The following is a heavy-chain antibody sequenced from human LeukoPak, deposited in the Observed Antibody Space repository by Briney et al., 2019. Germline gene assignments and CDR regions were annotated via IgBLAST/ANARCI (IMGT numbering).Heavy chain of an antibody. Sequence: GGSLRLSCAASGFTFSSYGMHWVRQAPGKGLEWVAVIWYDGSNKYYAGSVKGRFTISRDNSKNTLYLQMNSLRAEDTAVYYCAREAFIVGATRSYYYYGMDVWGQGTTVTVSS. CDR1: GFTFSSYG. J-gene: IGHJ6*02. D-gene: IGHD1-26*01. CDR2: IWYDGSNK. V-gene: IGHV3-33*01. CDR3: AREAFIVGATRSYYYYGMDV.